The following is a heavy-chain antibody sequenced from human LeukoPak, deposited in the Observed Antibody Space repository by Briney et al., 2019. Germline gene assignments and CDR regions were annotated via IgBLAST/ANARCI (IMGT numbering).Heavy chain of an antibody. CDR3: AREKEGWSPWPRRKDYYYYMDV. D-gene: IGHD6-19*01. Sequence: SETLSLTCTVSGGSISSYYWSWLRQPPGKGLEWIGYIYYSGSTNYNSSLKSRVTISVDTSKNQFSLKLSSVTAADTAVYYCAREKEGWSPWPRRKDYYYYMDVWGKGTTVTVSS. CDR1: GGSISSYY. V-gene: IGHV4-59*01. J-gene: IGHJ6*03. CDR2: IYYSGST.